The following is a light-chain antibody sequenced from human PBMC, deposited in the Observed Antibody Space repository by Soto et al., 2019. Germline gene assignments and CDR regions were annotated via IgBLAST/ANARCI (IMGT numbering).Light chain of an antibody. CDR1: QTVRNN. CDR3: QQTFSRPYT. Sequence: DIQMTQSPSSLSASVGDRVTITCRASQTVRNNLNWYQQKPRKAPELLIYAASTLEPGVPSRFRGSGSGTDFTLTVSSLQPEDFATYHCQQTFSRPYTFGQGTKLQIK. V-gene: IGKV1-39*01. J-gene: IGKJ2*01. CDR2: AAS.